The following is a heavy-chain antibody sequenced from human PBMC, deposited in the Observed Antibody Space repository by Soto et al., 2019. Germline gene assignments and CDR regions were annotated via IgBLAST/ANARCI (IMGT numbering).Heavy chain of an antibody. D-gene: IGHD2-2*01. J-gene: IGHJ5*02. Sequence: PGGSLRLSCAASGFTFRSYGIHWVRQAPGKGLEWVAIISYGGSTYYADSVKGRFTISRDNSKNTLYLQMNSLRAEDTAVYYCAKEKISTSCCNWFDPWGQGTLVTVSS. CDR1: GFTFRSYG. CDR2: ISYGGST. V-gene: IGHV3-30*18. CDR3: AKEKISTSCCNWFDP.